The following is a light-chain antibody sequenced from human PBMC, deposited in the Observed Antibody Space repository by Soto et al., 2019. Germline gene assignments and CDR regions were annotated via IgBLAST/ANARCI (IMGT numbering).Light chain of an antibody. CDR2: GAS. Sequence: EIVLTQSTGTLSLSPGERATLSCRASQSVSSNFLAWYQQKPGQAPKLLISGASSRATGIPDRFSGSGSGTDFTLTISRLEPEDFALYSCQQYGSSPGTFGQGTKLEIK. J-gene: IGKJ2*02. CDR3: QQYGSSPGT. CDR1: QSVSSNF. V-gene: IGKV3-20*01.